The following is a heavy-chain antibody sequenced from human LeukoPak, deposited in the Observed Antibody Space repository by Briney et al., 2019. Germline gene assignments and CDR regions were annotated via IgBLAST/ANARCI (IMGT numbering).Heavy chain of an antibody. D-gene: IGHD4-23*01. CDR1: GGTFRSNA. CDR2: ITPIFGTA. V-gene: IGHV1-69*13. J-gene: IGHJ4*02. CDR3: ARGWLAETTVVTPYNY. Sequence: SVKVSCKASGGTFRSNAISWVRQAPGQGLEWMGGITPIFGTANYAQKFQGRVTITAVESMSTAYMELSSLRSEDTAIYYCARGWLAETTVVTPYNYWGQGTLVTVSS.